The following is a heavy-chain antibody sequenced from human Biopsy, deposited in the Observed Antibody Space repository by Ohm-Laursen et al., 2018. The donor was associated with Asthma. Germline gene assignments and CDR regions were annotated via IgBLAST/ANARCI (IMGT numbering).Heavy chain of an antibody. D-gene: IGHD4-17*01. CDR1: GYSLTDLS. CDR2: HDREEGGA. V-gene: IGHV1-24*01. J-gene: IGHJ4*02. CDR3: ASDFPKDYVRYNFQF. Sequence: SVKVSCKVSGYSLTDLSMHWVRQAPGQGLEWMGGHDREEGGAVIARRFQGRVTMTEDTSTDTAYMELSSLSSDDTAVYYCASDFPKDYVRYNFQFWGQGTLVTVSS.